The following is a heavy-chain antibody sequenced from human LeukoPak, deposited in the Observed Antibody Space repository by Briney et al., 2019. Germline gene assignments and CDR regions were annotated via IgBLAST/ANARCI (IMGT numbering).Heavy chain of an antibody. CDR3: FPSNWFDP. V-gene: IGHV3-30*04. CDR1: GFTFSSYV. CDR2: ISYDGSSK. J-gene: IGHJ5*02. Sequence: GGSLRLSCAASGFTFSSYVMHWVRQAPGKGLEWVAVISYDGSSKYYADSVKGRFTISRDNSKNTLYLQMNSLRAEDTTVYYCFPSNWFDPWGQGTLVTVSS.